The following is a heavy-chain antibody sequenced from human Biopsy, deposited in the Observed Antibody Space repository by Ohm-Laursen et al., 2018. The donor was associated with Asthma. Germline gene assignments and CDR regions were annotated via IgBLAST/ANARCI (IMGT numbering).Heavy chain of an antibody. CDR2: IYFSGSA. D-gene: IGHD3-9*01. V-gene: IGHV4-31*03. CDR3: ARARAFRHDMTGPKTCLAV. Sequence: TLSLTCNVSGDSIIIGGHYWSWIRQHPGKGLEWIGHIYFSGSAKYNPSLKSRVCISVDTSKNQFSLKLSSVTAADTAVYYCARARAFRHDMTGPKTCLAVWGPGTTVIVSS. J-gene: IGHJ6*02. CDR1: GDSIIIGGHY.